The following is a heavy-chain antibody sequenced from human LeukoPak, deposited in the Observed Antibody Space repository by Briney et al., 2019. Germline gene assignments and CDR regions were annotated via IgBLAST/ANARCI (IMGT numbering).Heavy chain of an antibody. D-gene: IGHD1-26*01. J-gene: IGHJ4*02. CDR1: GGSISSSNW. CDR2: IYHSGST. Sequence: SETLSLTCAVSGGSISSSNWWSLVRHPPRKALEWVGEIYHSGSTNYNPSLKSRVIISVDKSKNQFSLKLSSVTAADTAVYYCVRLKGWEFHLDYWGQGILVTVSS. CDR3: VRLKGWEFHLDY. V-gene: IGHV4-4*02.